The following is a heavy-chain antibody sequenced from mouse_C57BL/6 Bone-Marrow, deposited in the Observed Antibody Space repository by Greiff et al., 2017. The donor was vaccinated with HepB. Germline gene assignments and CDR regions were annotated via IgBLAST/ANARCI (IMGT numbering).Heavy chain of an antibody. CDR2: ISSGGSYN. CDR3: ARQRITSVVATDYFDY. J-gene: IGHJ2*01. D-gene: IGHD1-1*01. CDR1: GFTFSSYG. V-gene: IGHV5-6*01. Sequence: EVKLVESGGDLVKPGGSLKLSCAASGFTFSSYGMSWVRQTPDKRLEWVATISSGGSYNYYPDSVKGRFTISRDNAKNTLYLQMSSLKSEDTAMYYCARQRITSVVATDYFDYWGQGTTLTVSS.